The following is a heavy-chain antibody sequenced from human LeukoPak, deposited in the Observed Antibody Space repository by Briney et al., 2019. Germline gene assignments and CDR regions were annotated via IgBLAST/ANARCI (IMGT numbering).Heavy chain of an antibody. V-gene: IGHV3-23*01. J-gene: IGHJ6*02. D-gene: IGHD3-16*02. Sequence: GGSLRLSCAASGFTFSSYAMSWVRQAPGKGLEWVSAISGSGGSTFYADSVKGRFTISRDNSKNTLYLQMNSLRAEDTAVYYCARERITFGGVFVTYYYYGMDVWGQGTTVTVSS. CDR1: GFTFSSYA. CDR3: ARERITFGGVFVTYYYYGMDV. CDR2: ISGSGGST.